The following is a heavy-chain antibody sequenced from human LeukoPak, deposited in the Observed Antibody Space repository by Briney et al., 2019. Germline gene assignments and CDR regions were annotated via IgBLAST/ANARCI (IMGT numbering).Heavy chain of an antibody. V-gene: IGHV3-11*04. Sequence: GGSLRLSCAASGFTFSDYYMSWIRQAPGKGLEWVSYISSSGSTIYYADSVKGRFTISRDNAKNSLYLQMNSLRAEDTAVYYCARDDKYYYDSSGYFPEFGYWGQGTLVTVSS. CDR1: GFTFSDYY. CDR2: ISSSGSTI. J-gene: IGHJ4*02. D-gene: IGHD3-22*01. CDR3: ARDDKYYYDSSGYFPEFGY.